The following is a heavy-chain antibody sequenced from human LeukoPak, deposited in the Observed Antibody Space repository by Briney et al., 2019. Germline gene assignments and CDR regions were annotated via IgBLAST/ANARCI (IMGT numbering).Heavy chain of an antibody. CDR2: IYYSWST. V-gene: IGHV4-39*07. CDR1: GGSISSSSYY. J-gene: IGHJ4*02. D-gene: IGHD6-25*01. Sequence: ETLSLTCTVSGGSISSSSYYWGWIRQPPGKGLEWIGSIYYSWSTYYNPSLKSRVTILVDTSKNQFSLKLSSVTAADTAVYYCARKRRGALDYWGQGTLVTVSS. CDR3: ARKRRGALDY.